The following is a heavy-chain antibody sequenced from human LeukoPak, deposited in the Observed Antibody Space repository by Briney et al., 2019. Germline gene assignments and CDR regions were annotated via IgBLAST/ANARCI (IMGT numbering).Heavy chain of an antibody. CDR2: ISGSGGST. V-gene: IGHV3-23*01. J-gene: IGHJ4*02. CDR1: GFTFSSYW. Sequence: GGSLRLSCAASGFTFSSYWMHWVRQAPGKGLEWVSAISGSGGSTYYADSVKGRFTISRDNSKNTLYLQMNSLRAEDTAVYYCAVVVVPAARFDYWGQGTLVTVSS. CDR3: AVVVVPAARFDY. D-gene: IGHD2-2*01.